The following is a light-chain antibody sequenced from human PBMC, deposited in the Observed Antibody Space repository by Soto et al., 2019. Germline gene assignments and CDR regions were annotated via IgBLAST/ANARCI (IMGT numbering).Light chain of an antibody. CDR1: QGIRHD. Sequence: AIQMTQSPSSLSASVGDRVTITCRASQGIRHDLGWYQQKPGKAPKLLIYAASTLQSGVPSRFSDSGSGTDFTLTISSLQPEDFATYYCLQHYNYPRTFGQGTKVDVK. CDR3: LQHYNYPRT. J-gene: IGKJ1*01. CDR2: AAS. V-gene: IGKV1-6*01.